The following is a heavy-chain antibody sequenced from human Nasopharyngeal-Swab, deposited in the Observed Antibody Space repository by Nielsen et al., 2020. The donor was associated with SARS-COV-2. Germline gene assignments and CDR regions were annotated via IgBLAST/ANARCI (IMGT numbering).Heavy chain of an antibody. CDR1: GYTFTSYG. Sequence: ASVKVSCKASGYTFTSYGISWVRQAPGQGLEWMGRINPNSGGTNYAQKFQGRVTMTRDTSISTAYMELSRLRSDDTAVYYCAREGPELNFDYWGQGTLVTVSS. V-gene: IGHV1-2*06. CDR3: AREGPELNFDY. J-gene: IGHJ4*02. D-gene: IGHD1-14*01. CDR2: INPNSGGT.